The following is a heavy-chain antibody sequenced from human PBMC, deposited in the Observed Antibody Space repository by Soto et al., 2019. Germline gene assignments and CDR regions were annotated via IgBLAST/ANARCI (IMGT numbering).Heavy chain of an antibody. D-gene: IGHD3-22*01. CDR2: IYWDDDK. CDR3: AHAASPINMIAIWYFDY. Sequence: QITLKESGPPLVKPTQTLTLTCTFSGFSLSTSGVGVGWIRQPPGKALEWLALIYWDDDKRYSPSLKSRLTLTKDNSNNQVVLTITNMDPVDTATYYCAHAASPINMIAIWYFDYWGQGTLVTVCS. V-gene: IGHV2-5*02. J-gene: IGHJ4*02. CDR1: GFSLSTSGVG.